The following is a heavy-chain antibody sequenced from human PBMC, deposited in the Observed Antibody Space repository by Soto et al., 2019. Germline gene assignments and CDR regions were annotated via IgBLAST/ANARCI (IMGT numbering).Heavy chain of an antibody. J-gene: IGHJ5*02. CDR2: ISAYNGNA. V-gene: IGHV1-18*01. Sequence: ASVKVSCKASGYTFTSYGISWVRQAPGQGLEWMGWISAYNGNANYAQKLQGRVTMTTDTSTSTAYMELRSLRSDDTAVYYCARGSEWGDYEEPLNWFDPWGQGTLVTVSS. CDR1: GYTFTSYG. D-gene: IGHD4-17*01. CDR3: ARGSEWGDYEEPLNWFDP.